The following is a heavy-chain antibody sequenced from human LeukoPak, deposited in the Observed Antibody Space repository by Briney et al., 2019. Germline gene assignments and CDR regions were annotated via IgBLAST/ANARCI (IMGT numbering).Heavy chain of an antibody. Sequence: GGSLRLSCATSGFTFSNYWMTWVRQAPGKAPEWVANIKQDGNEKYYVDSVKGRFTISRDNAKNSLYLQMNSLRVEDTAVYFCARGYDSSGWAYWGQGTLVTVSS. CDR3: ARGYDSSGWAY. J-gene: IGHJ4*02. V-gene: IGHV3-7*01. CDR1: GFTFSNYW. CDR2: IKQDGNEK. D-gene: IGHD3-22*01.